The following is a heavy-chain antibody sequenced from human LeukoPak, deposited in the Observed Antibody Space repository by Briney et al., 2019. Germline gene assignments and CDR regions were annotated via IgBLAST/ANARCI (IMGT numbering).Heavy chain of an antibody. D-gene: IGHD2-15*01. V-gene: IGHV3-21*01. CDR3: ARDPDSIVVVVAATRIGGYFDY. CDR2: ISSSSSYI. Sequence: GGSLRLSCAASGFTFSSYNMNWVRQAPGKGLEWVSSISSSSSYIYYADSVKGRFTISRDNAKNSLYLQMNSLRVEDTAVYYCARDPDSIVVVVAATRIGGYFDYWGQGTLVTVSS. CDR1: GFTFSSYN. J-gene: IGHJ4*02.